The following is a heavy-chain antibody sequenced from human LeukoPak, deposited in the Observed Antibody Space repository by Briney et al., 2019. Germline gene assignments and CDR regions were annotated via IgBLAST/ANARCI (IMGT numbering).Heavy chain of an antibody. V-gene: IGHV1-8*01. CDR1: GYIFTSYG. Sequence: GASVKVSCKTSGYIFTSYGINWVRQATGQGLEWMGWRNPNSGDTGYAQKFQGRVTLTTDTSISTAYMELTSLTSEDTAMYYCTRARGIAAAGRGWFDPWGQGTLVTVSS. J-gene: IGHJ5*02. D-gene: IGHD6-13*01. CDR3: TRARGIAAAGRGWFDP. CDR2: RNPNSGDT.